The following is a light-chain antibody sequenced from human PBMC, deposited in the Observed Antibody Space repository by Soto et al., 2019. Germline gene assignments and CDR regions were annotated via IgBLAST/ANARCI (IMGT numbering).Light chain of an antibody. CDR3: QQYYSTPLT. V-gene: IGKV4-1*01. J-gene: IGKJ4*01. CDR2: WAA. Sequence: DIVMSHSPGALAVPLCWMATITCTSSQSVLYSSNNKNYLAWYQQKPGQPPKLLIYWAATRESGVPDRFSGSGSGTDFTLTISSLQAEDVAVYYCQQYYSTPLTFGGGTKVDIK. CDR1: QSVLYSSNNKNY.